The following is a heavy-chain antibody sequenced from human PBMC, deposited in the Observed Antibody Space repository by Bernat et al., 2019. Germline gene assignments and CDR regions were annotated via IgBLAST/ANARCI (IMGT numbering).Heavy chain of an antibody. D-gene: IGHD6-13*01. J-gene: IGHJ1*01. CDR1: GGTFSSYT. V-gene: IGHV1-69*08. CDR2: IIPILGIA. Sequence: QVQLVQSGAEVKKPGSSVKVSCKASGGTFSSYTISWVRQAPGQGLEWMGRIIPILGIANYAQKFQGRVTITADKSTSTAYMELSSLRSEETAVYYCAREVPTRAIPYSSSWYGYFQHWGQGTLVTVSS. CDR3: AREVPTRAIPYSSSWYGYFQH.